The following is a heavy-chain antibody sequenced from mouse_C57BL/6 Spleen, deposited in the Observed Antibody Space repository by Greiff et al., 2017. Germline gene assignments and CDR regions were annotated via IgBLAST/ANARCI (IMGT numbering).Heavy chain of an antibody. CDR3: ARPGNYYGNYVGFFDY. J-gene: IGHJ2*01. D-gene: IGHD2-1*01. CDR1: GYTFTSYW. Sequence: VQLQQPGTELVKPGASVKLSCKASGYTFTSYWMHWVKQRPGQGLEWIGNINPSNGGTNYNEKFKSKATLTVDKSSSTAYMQLSSLTSEDSAVYYCARPGNYYGNYVGFFDYWGQGTTLTVSS. V-gene: IGHV1-53*01. CDR2: INPSNGGT.